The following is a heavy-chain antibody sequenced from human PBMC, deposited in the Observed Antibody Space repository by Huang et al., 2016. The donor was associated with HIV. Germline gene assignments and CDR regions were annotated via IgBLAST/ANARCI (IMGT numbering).Heavy chain of an antibody. CDR1: GYTFTSYY. CDR3: ARAPPIAAAGTLWDY. D-gene: IGHD6-13*01. Sequence: QVQLVQSGAEVKKPGASVKVSCKASGYTFTSYYMHWVRQAPGQGLGWMGISNPSGGSTSYAQKFQGRVTMTRDTSTSTVYMELSSLRSEDTAVYYCARAPPIAAAGTLWDYWGQGTLVTVSS. V-gene: IGHV1-46*03. J-gene: IGHJ4*02. CDR2: SNPSGGST.